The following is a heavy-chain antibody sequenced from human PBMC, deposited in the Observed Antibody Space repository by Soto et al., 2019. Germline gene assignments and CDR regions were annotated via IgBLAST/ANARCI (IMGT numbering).Heavy chain of an antibody. Sequence: GGSLRLSCAASGFTFSSYGMHWVRQAPGKGLEWVAVISYDGSNKYYADSVKGRFTISRDNSKNTLYLQMNSLRAEDTAVYYCAKDEKSRWPDPWEERGAFDIWGQGTMVTVSS. D-gene: IGHD1-1*01. CDR3: AKDEKSRWPDPWEERGAFDI. J-gene: IGHJ3*02. V-gene: IGHV3-30*18. CDR1: GFTFSSYG. CDR2: ISYDGSNK.